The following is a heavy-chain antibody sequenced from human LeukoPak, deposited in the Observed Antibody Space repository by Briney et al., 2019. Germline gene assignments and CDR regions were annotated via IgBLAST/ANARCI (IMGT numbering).Heavy chain of an antibody. V-gene: IGHV3-7*01. J-gene: IGHJ4*02. CDR1: RFTFNTYW. D-gene: IGHD3-10*01. Sequence: GGSLRLSCAASRFTFNTYWMSWVRQAPGKGLEWVATIKRDGTEKYYVDPVKGRFTISRDNAKNSLYLQMNSLRAEETAVYYCARAGLWFGELHHFDYWGQGTLVTVSS. CDR3: ARAGLWFGELHHFDY. CDR2: IKRDGTEK.